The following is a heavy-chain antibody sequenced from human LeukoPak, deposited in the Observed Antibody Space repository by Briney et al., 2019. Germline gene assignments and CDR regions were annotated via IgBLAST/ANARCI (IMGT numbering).Heavy chain of an antibody. CDR3: ARTSYGYYYYYGMDV. V-gene: IGHV4-34*01. Sequence: PSETLSLTCAVYGGSFSGYYWSWIRQPPGKGLEWIGEINHSGSTNYNPSLKSRVTISVDTSKNQFSLKLSSVTAADTAVYYCARTSYGYYYYYGMDVWGQGTTVTVSS. D-gene: IGHD5-18*01. CDR2: INHSGST. CDR1: GGSFSGYY. J-gene: IGHJ6*02.